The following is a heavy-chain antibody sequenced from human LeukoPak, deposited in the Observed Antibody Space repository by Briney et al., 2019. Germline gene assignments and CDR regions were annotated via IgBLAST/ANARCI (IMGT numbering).Heavy chain of an antibody. J-gene: IGHJ4*02. CDR1: RGPFSGYF. D-gene: IGHD3-10*01. Sequence: SETLSLTCAVSRGPFSGYFWSWIRQPPGKGLEWIGEIHNSITTNYNPSLNSRVTISEDTSKNQFYLNLSSVTAADTAVYYCARRYYYNLGSFPFDFWGQGTLVTVSS. CDR2: IHNSITT. V-gene: IGHV4-34*01. CDR3: ARRYYYNLGSFPFDF.